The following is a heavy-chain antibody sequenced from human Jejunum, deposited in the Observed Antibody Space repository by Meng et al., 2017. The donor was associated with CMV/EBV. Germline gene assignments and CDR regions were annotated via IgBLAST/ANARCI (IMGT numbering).Heavy chain of an antibody. V-gene: IGHV2-5*02. D-gene: IGHD2-15*01. CDR2: IYWDDDK. Sequence: FSGFSLNTGGVGVGWIRQPPGKALEWLALIYWDDDKRYSPSLKSRLTITKDTSKNQVVLTMTNMDPVDTGTYYCAHKAYSFPSNRFDPWGQGILVTVSS. CDR1: GFSLNTGGVG. J-gene: IGHJ5*02. CDR3: AHKAYSFPSNRFDP.